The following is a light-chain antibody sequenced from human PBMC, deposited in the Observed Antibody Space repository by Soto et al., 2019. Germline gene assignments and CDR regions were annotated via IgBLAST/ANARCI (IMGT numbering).Light chain of an antibody. CDR2: SAS. J-gene: IGKJ1*01. CDR1: QDIINK. Sequence: ETVVTPSPATLSVSPGEGGPLSCRASQDIINKFAWYQQKPGQALRLLLYSASTRATGVTARLSGSGSVTEFTLGISSLQADDFAVDHCQHYDYWRWTFGQGTKVDIK. CDR3: QHYDYWRWT. V-gene: IGKV3-15*01.